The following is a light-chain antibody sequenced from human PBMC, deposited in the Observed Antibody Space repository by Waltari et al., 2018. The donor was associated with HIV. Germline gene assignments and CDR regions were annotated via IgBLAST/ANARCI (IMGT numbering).Light chain of an antibody. Sequence: DIQMTQSPSSLAAFVGDRVSITCRASQPINTWLAWYQQKPGSPPKLLVYKASTLHVGGPPRFSGSGWGTDFTLAIDTVQPDDFATYYCQQYNSDPSFGQGTRL. J-gene: IGKJ5*01. V-gene: IGKV1-5*03. CDR2: KAS. CDR1: QPINTW. CDR3: QQYNSDPS.